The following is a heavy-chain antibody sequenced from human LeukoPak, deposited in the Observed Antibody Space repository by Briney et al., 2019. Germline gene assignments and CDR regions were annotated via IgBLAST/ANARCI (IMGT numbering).Heavy chain of an antibody. V-gene: IGHV3-74*01. CDR3: AKCLGSGWYASSD. D-gene: IGHD6-13*01. Sequence: GGSLRLSCAASGLTFSSYWMHWVRQAPGKGLVWVSRINSDGSSTSYADSVKGRFTISRDNSKNTLYLQMNSLRAEDTAVYYCAKCLGSGWYASSDWGQGTLVTVSS. CDR1: GLTFSSYW. J-gene: IGHJ4*02. CDR2: INSDGSST.